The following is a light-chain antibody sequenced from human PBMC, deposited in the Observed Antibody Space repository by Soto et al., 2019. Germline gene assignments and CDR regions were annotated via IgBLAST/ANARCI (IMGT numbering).Light chain of an antibody. V-gene: IGKV3-20*01. CDR2: GAS. J-gene: IGKJ1*01. Sequence: EIVLTQSPGPLSLSPGERATVSRRSRESVSSSYLAWYQQKPGQAPRLLIFGASSRATGTPDRFSGSGSGTDFSLTISRLQPEDVAVYYCQQYGSSPPWTFGQGTKVDIK. CDR1: ESVSSSY. CDR3: QQYGSSPPWT.